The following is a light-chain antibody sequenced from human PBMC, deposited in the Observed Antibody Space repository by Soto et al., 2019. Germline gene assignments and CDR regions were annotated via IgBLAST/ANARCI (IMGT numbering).Light chain of an antibody. CDR1: HTISSSY. J-gene: IGKJ1*01. CDR3: QQYVTSSPRT. V-gene: IGKV3-20*01. CDR2: GIS. Sequence: EIVLTQSPGTLSLSPGERATLSCRASHTISSSYLAWYQQKPGQAPRLLMYGISRRATGIPDRFSGSGSGTDFTRPITRLEPEDFGVYYCQQYVTSSPRTFGQGTKVEIK.